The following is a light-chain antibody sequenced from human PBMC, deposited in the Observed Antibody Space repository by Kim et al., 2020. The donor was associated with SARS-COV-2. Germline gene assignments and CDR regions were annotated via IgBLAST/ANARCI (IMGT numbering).Light chain of an antibody. CDR3: QAWDSSTEV. CDR2: QDS. Sequence: SYELTQPPSVSVSPGQTASITCSGDKLGDKYACWYQQKPGQSPVLVIYQDSKRSSGIPERFSGSNSGNTATLTISGTQAMDEADYYCQAWDSSTEVFGGG. J-gene: IGLJ3*02. V-gene: IGLV3-1*01. CDR1: KLGDKY.